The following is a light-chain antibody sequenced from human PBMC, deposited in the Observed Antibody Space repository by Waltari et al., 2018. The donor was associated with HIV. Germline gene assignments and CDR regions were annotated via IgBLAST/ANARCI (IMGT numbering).Light chain of an antibody. CDR3: QQYGNAPFT. CDR1: QTITNNY. J-gene: IGKJ3*01. V-gene: IGKV3-20*01. CDR2: GAS. Sequence: DIVLTHSPSTLSLSPVDRATLSCSASQTITNNYFAWHQQKPGQAPRLLIDGASSRATGIPDRFSGGGSGTDFTLTISRLDPEDFAVYYCQQYGNAPFTFGPGTKVDMK.